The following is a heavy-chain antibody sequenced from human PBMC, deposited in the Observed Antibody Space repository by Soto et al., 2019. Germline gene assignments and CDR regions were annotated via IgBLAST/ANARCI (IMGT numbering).Heavy chain of an antibody. CDR3: ARTPNDYGDYYFDY. CDR1: GFTFSSYG. D-gene: IGHD4-17*01. J-gene: IGHJ4*02. Sequence: PGGSLRLSCAASGFTFSSYGMHWVRQAPGKGLEWVAVIWYDGSNKYYADSVKGRFTISRDNSKNTLYLQMNSLRAEDTAVYYCARTPNDYGDYYFDYWGQGTLVTVSS. CDR2: IWYDGSNK. V-gene: IGHV3-33*01.